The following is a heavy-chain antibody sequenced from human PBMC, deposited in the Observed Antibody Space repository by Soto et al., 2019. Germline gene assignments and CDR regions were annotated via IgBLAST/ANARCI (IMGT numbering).Heavy chain of an antibody. V-gene: IGHV4-30-2*06. Sequence: QLQLQESGSGLVKPSQTLSLTCTVSGGSISSGGYSWTWIRQSPGKGLEWIGYTYQSGSAYYNPSLKSRVTISVARSKNQFSLNLTSVTAADTAVYYCARDDYGMDVWGQGTTVTVSS. J-gene: IGHJ6*02. CDR1: GGSISSGGYS. CDR2: TYQSGSA. CDR3: ARDDYGMDV.